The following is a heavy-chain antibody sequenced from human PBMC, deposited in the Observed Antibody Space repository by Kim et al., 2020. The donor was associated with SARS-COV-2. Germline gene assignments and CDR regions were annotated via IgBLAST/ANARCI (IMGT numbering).Heavy chain of an antibody. V-gene: IGHV3-9*01. Sequence: AASVKGRFTISRDNAKNYLYLQMNSLRAEDTALYDCAKDIYDFWSGYFAYWGQGTLVTVSS. D-gene: IGHD3-3*01. J-gene: IGHJ4*02. CDR3: AKDIYDFWSGYFAY.